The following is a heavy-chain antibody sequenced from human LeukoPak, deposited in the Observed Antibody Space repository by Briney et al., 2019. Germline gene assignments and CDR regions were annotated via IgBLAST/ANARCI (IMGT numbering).Heavy chain of an antibody. Sequence: SETLSLTCTVSGGSISSYYWSWIRQPPGKGLEWMGYIYYSGSTNYNPSLKSRVTISVDTSKNQFSLKLSSVTAADTAVYYCARQGLYSGYDLYAFDIWGQGTMVTVSS. CDR1: GGSISSYY. CDR2: IYYSGST. D-gene: IGHD5-12*01. V-gene: IGHV4-59*08. CDR3: ARQGLYSGYDLYAFDI. J-gene: IGHJ3*02.